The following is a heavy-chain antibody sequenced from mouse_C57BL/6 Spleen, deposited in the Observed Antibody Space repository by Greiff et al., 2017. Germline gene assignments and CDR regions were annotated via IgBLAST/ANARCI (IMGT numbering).Heavy chain of an antibody. V-gene: IGHV1-82*01. Sequence: QVQLQQSGPELVKPGASVKISCKASGYAFSSSWMNWVKQRPGKGLEWIGRIYPGDGDNNYNGKFKGKATLPADKSYSTSYMQLSSLTSEDSAVYFCAKDGYYGYFDVWGTGTTVTVSS. CDR3: AKDGYYGYFDV. D-gene: IGHD2-3*01. CDR1: GYAFSSSW. CDR2: IYPGDGDN. J-gene: IGHJ1*03.